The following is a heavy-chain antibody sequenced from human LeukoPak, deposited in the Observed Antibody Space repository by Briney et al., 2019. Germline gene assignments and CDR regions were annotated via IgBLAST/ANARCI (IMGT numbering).Heavy chain of an antibody. Sequence: PSETLSLTCTVSGGSISSYYWSWIRQPPGKGLEWIGEINHSGSTNYNPSLKSRVTISVDTSKNQFSLKLSSVTAADTAVYYCARGLGYYYDSSGPSLEYWGQGTLVTVSS. CDR3: ARGLGYYYDSSGPSLEY. V-gene: IGHV4-34*01. D-gene: IGHD3-22*01. CDR2: INHSGST. J-gene: IGHJ4*02. CDR1: GGSISSYY.